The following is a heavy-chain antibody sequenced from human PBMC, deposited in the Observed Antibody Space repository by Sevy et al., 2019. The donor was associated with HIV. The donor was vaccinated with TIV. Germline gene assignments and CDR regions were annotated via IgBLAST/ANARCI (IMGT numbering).Heavy chain of an antibody. J-gene: IGHJ4*02. CDR1: GFTVSNNW. CDR2: IKEDGKET. V-gene: IGHV3-7*03. D-gene: IGHD5-18*01. CDR3: ARDKNSAMVTPFDF. Sequence: GGSLRLSCVASGFTVSNNWMNWVRQAPGMGLEWVAKIKEDGKETYYVDSVKGRFTISRDNAKNSLYLQMTSLRAEDTAVYYCARDKNSAMVTPFDFWGQGTLVTVSS.